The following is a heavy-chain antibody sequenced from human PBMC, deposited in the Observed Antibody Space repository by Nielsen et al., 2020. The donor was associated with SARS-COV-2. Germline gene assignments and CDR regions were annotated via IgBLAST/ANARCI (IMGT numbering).Heavy chain of an antibody. CDR2: INTSDGST. Sequence: ASVKVSCKASGYTFTNYYMHWVRQAPGQGLEWMGIINTSDGSTTYAQKFQGRVTMTRDTSTRTVYMELRSLRSEDTAVYYCARGRYNWNHYFDYWGQGTLVTVSS. J-gene: IGHJ4*02. V-gene: IGHV1-46*01. D-gene: IGHD1-20*01. CDR3: ARGRYNWNHYFDY. CDR1: GYTFTNYY.